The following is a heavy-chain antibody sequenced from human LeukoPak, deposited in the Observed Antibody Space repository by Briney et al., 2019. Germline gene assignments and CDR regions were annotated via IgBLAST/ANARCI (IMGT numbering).Heavy chain of an antibody. D-gene: IGHD2-15*01. Sequence: GASVKVSCKASGYTFTGYYMHWVRQAPGQELEWMGRINPNSGGTNYAQKFQGRVTMTRDTSISTAYMELSRLRSDDTAVYYCARDVVVVAAATPDFDYWGQGTLVTVSS. CDR2: INPNSGGT. V-gene: IGHV1-2*06. J-gene: IGHJ4*02. CDR1: GYTFTGYY. CDR3: ARDVVVVAAATPDFDY.